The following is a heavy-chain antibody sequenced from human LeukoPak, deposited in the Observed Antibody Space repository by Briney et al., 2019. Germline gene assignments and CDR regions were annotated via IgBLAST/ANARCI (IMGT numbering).Heavy chain of an antibody. D-gene: IGHD6-19*01. CDR1: GGSISRTGYD. J-gene: IGHJ5*02. Sequence: SETLPLTCTFAGGSISRTGYDWGWSRQPPRKGLEWIGSIYYSGGTYYNPSLKSRVTIPVDTSKNQFSLGLSSVTAADTAVYYCARQLRSASDPKINWFDPWGQGTLVSVSS. CDR2: IYYSGGT. V-gene: IGHV4-39*01. CDR3: ARQLRSASDPKINWFDP.